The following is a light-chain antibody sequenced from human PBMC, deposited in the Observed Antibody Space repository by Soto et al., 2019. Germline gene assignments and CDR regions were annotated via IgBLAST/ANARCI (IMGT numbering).Light chain of an antibody. CDR3: QQRSNWT. V-gene: IGKV3-11*01. CDR1: QSVSSN. J-gene: IGKJ1*01. Sequence: EIVMTQSPVTLSVSPGERATLSCRASQSVSSNLAWYQQKPGQAPRLLIYDASSRATGIPARFSGSGSGTDFTLTISSLEPEDFAVYYCQQRSNWTFGQGTKVDIK. CDR2: DAS.